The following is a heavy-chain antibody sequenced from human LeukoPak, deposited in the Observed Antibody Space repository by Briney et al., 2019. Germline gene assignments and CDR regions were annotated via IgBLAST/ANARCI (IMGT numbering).Heavy chain of an antibody. Sequence: GASVKVPCKASGYTFTSYDINWVRQATGQGLEWMGWMNPNSGNTGYAQKFQGRVTMTTNTSISTAYMELSSLRSEDTAVYYCAREIATKAYVIDYWGQGTLVTVSS. V-gene: IGHV1-8*01. D-gene: IGHD5-24*01. CDR2: MNPNSGNT. J-gene: IGHJ4*02. CDR1: GYTFTSYD. CDR3: AREIATKAYVIDY.